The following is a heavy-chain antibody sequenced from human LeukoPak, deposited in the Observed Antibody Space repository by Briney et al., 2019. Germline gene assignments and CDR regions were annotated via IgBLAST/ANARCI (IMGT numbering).Heavy chain of an antibody. Sequence: GGSLRLSCAASGFTVSSNYMSWVRQAPGKGLEWVSVIYSGGSTYYADSVKGRFTISRDNSKNTLYLQMNSLRAEDTAVYYCAAHSASYYDFWSGYFGSFDYWGQGTLVTVSS. V-gene: IGHV3-66*01. D-gene: IGHD3-3*01. CDR1: GFTVSSNY. CDR2: IYSGGST. CDR3: AAHSASYYDFWSGYFGSFDY. J-gene: IGHJ4*02.